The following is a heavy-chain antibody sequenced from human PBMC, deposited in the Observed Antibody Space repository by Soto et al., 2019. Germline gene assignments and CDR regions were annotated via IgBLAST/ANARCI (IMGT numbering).Heavy chain of an antibody. V-gene: IGHV5-51*01. CDR1: GYSFTSYW. D-gene: IGHD3-22*01. J-gene: IGHJ4*02. Sequence: PGESLKISCKGSGYSFTSYWIGWVRQMPGKGLEWMGIIYPGDSDTRYSPSFQGQVTISADKSISTAYLQWSSLKASDTAMYYCARRAEYYYDSRGYYWGYWGQGTLVTVSS. CDR2: IYPGDSDT. CDR3: ARRAEYYYDSRGYYWGY.